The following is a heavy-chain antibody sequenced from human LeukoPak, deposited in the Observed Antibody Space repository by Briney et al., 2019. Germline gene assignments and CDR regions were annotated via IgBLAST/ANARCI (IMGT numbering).Heavy chain of an antibody. CDR1: GGSITSGRYY. D-gene: IGHD1-20*01. J-gene: IGHJ5*02. Sequence: SETLSLTCTLSGGSITSGRYYWTWIRQHPQRGLEWIVYVSYSGSTNYNSSLKSRLTISADTSKNQFYLRLTSVTAADTAVYYCARDPRGDITGTTFDRWGQGTLVTVSS. V-gene: IGHV4-31*03. CDR2: VSYSGST. CDR3: ARDPRGDITGTTFDR.